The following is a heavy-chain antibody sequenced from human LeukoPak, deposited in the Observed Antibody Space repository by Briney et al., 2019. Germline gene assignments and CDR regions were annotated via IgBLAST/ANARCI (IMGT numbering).Heavy chain of an antibody. J-gene: IGHJ6*02. D-gene: IGHD3-10*01. CDR3: ASEMVRVHGMDV. Sequence: GGSLRLSCAASGFTFSDYNMNWVRQAPGKGLEWLSSISDRTSNYISQADSVRGRFTISRDNSKNTLYLQMNSLRAEDTAVYYCASEMVRVHGMDVWGQGTTVTVSS. CDR2: ISDRTSNYI. CDR1: GFTFSDYN. V-gene: IGHV3-21*01.